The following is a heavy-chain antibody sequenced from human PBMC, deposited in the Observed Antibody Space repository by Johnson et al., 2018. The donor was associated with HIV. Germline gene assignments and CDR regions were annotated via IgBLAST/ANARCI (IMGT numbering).Heavy chain of an antibody. J-gene: IGHJ3*02. D-gene: IGHD1-26*01. Sequence: QVQLVESGGGVVQPGRSLRLSCAASKFTFSTYAMHWVRQAPGKGLEWVAVISYDGSSKYYADSVKGRFTIARDNSKNTLYLQTNSLRAEDTAVYYCARDREYGLAWSWALDIWGQGTMVTVSS. CDR3: ARDREYGLAWSWALDI. CDR1: KFTFSTYA. V-gene: IGHV3-30*04. CDR2: ISYDGSSK.